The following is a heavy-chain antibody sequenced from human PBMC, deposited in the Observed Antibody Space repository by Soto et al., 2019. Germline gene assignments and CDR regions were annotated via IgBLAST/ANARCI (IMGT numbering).Heavy chain of an antibody. J-gene: IGHJ5*02. CDR3: ASARHIGP. V-gene: IGHV3-7*01. CDR1: GFTFSDYD. CDR2: IKQDGSES. Sequence: EGSLRLSWAPSGFTFSDYDMSWVRQAPGKGLEWVANIKQDGSESNYADSVKGRFTISRDNAENSLYLQMTSLRAEDTAVYYCASARHIGPWGQGTLVTVSS. D-gene: IGHD2-21*01.